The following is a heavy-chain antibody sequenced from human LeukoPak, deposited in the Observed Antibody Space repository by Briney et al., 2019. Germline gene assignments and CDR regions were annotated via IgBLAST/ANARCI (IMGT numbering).Heavy chain of an antibody. CDR2: IYTSGST. Sequence: SETLSLTCAVSGYSISSGYYWGWIRQPAGKGLEWIGRIYTSGSTNYNPSLKSRVTMSVDTSKNQFSLKLSSVTAADTAVYYCARDPNGDYSFDYWGQGTLVTVSS. V-gene: IGHV4-4*07. CDR3: ARDPNGDYSFDY. J-gene: IGHJ4*02. CDR1: GYSISSGYY. D-gene: IGHD4-17*01.